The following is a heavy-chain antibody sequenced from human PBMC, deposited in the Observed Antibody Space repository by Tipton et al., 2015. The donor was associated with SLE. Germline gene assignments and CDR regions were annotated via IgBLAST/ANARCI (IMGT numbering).Heavy chain of an antibody. J-gene: IGHJ6*02. CDR1: GGSFSGYY. D-gene: IGHD3-22*01. CDR2: INHSGST. V-gene: IGHV4-34*01. CDR3: ARGKTYYYDSSGYYWWNYYYYSMDV. Sequence: TLSLTCAVYGGSFSGYYWSWIRQPPGTGLEWIGEINHSGSTNNNPSLQSRVTISVDTSKNQFSLKRSSVTGADTAVYYCARGKTYYYDSSGYYWWNYYYYSMDVGGQGTTVTVSS.